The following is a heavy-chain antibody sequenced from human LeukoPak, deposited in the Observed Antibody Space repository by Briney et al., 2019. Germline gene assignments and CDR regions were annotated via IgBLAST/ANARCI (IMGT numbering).Heavy chain of an antibody. CDR3: LTDEGYCSRNSCYSLVS. J-gene: IGHJ1*01. CDR2: MKSKTYGATT. D-gene: IGHD2-2*02. V-gene: IGHV3-15*01. CDR1: GFTVDSAW. Sequence: GGSLRLSCTASGFTVDSAWMSWVRRAPGKGLEWVGRMKSKTYGATTDYAAPVKGRFIMSRDDSKNTLYLQMNSLETEDTAVYYCLTDEGYCSRNSCYSLVSWGQGTLVTVSS.